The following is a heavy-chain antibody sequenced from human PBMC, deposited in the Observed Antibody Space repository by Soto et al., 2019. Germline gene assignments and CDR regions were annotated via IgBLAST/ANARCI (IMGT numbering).Heavy chain of an antibody. J-gene: IGHJ4*01. CDR2: INPNSGDT. CDR3: ARDGQYDNYGHYCEY. V-gene: IGHV1-2*02. Sequence: GSVKVSCKASGYTFSAYYMHWVRQAPGQGLEWMGWINPNSGDTNYAQKFQGRVTMTRDTSISTVHMELNSLASDDTAVYYCARDGQYDNYGHYCEYWGQGSMVSVSS. CDR1: GYTFSAYY. D-gene: IGHD3-9*01.